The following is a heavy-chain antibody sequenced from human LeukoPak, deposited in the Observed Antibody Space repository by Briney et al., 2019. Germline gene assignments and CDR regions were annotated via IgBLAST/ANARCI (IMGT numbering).Heavy chain of an antibody. Sequence: SETLSLTCTVSGGSISSGGYYWSWIRQHPGKGLEWIGYIYYSGSTYYNPSLKSRVTISVDTSKNQFSLKLSSVTAADTAVYYCARVPDILTGYHIDYWGQGTLVTVSS. J-gene: IGHJ4*02. D-gene: IGHD3-9*01. CDR1: GGSISSGGYY. V-gene: IGHV4-31*03. CDR2: IYYSGST. CDR3: ARVPDILTGYHIDY.